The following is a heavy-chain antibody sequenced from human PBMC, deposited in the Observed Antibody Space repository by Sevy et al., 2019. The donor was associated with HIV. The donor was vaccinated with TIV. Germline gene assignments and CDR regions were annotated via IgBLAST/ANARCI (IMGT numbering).Heavy chain of an antibody. CDR3: AKDMFRAGGAAASLDY. J-gene: IGHJ4*02. D-gene: IGHD6-13*01. Sequence: GGSLRLSCAASGFTFDDYTMHWVRQAPGKGLEWVSLISWDGGSTYYAYSVKGRFTISRDNSKNSLYLQMNSLRTEDTALYYCAKDMFRAGGAAASLDYWGQGTLVTVSS. V-gene: IGHV3-43*01. CDR2: ISWDGGST. CDR1: GFTFDDYT.